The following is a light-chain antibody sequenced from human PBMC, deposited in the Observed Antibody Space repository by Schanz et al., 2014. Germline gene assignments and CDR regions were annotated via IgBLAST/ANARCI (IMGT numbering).Light chain of an antibody. CDR2: WTS. J-gene: IGKJ1*01. CDR1: QSVLYSSNSKNY. V-gene: IGKV4-1*01. Sequence: DIVMTQSPDSLAVSLGERATINCKSSQSVLYSSNSKNYLAWYQQKPGQPPKLLIYWTSTRDSGVPDRFSGGGSGTEFTLTISSVQAEDVAIYYCQQYYNTPWSFGQGTRVQIK. CDR3: QQYYNTPWS.